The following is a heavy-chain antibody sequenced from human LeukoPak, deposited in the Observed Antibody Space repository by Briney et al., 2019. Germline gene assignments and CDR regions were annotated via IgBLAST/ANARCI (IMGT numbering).Heavy chain of an antibody. Sequence: GGSLRLSCAASGFTFSSYAMSWVRQAPGKGLEWVSAISGSGGSTYYADSVKGRFTISRDNSKNTLYLQMNSLRAEDTAVYYCARDGCSSTSCAYNWFDPWGQGTLVTVSS. D-gene: IGHD2-2*01. V-gene: IGHV3-23*01. CDR3: ARDGCSSTSCAYNWFDP. CDR2: ISGSGGST. J-gene: IGHJ5*02. CDR1: GFTFSSYA.